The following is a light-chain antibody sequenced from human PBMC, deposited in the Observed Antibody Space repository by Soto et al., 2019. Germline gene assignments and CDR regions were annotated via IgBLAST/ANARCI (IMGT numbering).Light chain of an antibody. CDR1: HSISSTY. J-gene: IGKJ2*01. Sequence: EVVLTQSPGTLSLSPGERATLSCRASHSISSTYLAWYQQRRGQSPRLLIYGASNRATGIPDRFSGSGSGTDLTLIISRVEPEDFAVYFCQQYGNSPRYSFGQGTKLDI. V-gene: IGKV3-20*01. CDR2: GAS. CDR3: QQYGNSPRYS.